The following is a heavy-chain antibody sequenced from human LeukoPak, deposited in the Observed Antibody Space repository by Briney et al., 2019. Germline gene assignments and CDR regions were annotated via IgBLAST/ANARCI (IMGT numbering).Heavy chain of an antibody. Sequence: GGSLRLSCAASGFTFSSYWMHWVRQAPGKGLVWVSRINSDGSSTSYADSVKGRFTISRDNAKNTLYLQMNSLRAEDTAVYYCARGGISGIAVDSRVFDHWGQGTLVTVSS. V-gene: IGHV3-74*01. D-gene: IGHD6-19*01. CDR3: ARGGISGIAVDSRVFDH. J-gene: IGHJ4*02. CDR2: INSDGSST. CDR1: GFTFSSYW.